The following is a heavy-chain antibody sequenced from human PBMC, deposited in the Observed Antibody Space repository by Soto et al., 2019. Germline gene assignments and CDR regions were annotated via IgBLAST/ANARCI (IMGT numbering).Heavy chain of an antibody. V-gene: IGHV1-8*01. CDR2: MNPNSGNT. D-gene: IGHD6-13*01. J-gene: IGHJ6*02. CDR1: GYTFTSYD. CDR3: AGGVIAAAVNLYGMDV. Sequence: ASVKVSCKASGYTFTSYDINWVRQATGQGLEWMGWMNPNSGNTGYAQKFQGRVTMTRNTSISTAYMELSSLRSEDTAVYYCAGGVIAAAVNLYGMDVWGQGTTVTVSS.